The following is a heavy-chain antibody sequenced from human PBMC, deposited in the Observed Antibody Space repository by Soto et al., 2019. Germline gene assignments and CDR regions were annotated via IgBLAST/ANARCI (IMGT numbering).Heavy chain of an antibody. V-gene: IGHV6-1*01. J-gene: IGHJ3*02. CDR2: TYYRSRWYD. CDR1: GDSVSTRSAA. D-gene: IGHD6-19*01. CDR3: ARALSATVAAAFDI. Sequence: PSQTLSLTCAISGDSVSTRSAAWNWIRQSPSRGLEWLGRTYYRSRWYDDYAESVRSRMTINPDTSNNQVSLHLNSVTPEDTAVYYCARALSATVAAAFDIWRQGTMVTVSS.